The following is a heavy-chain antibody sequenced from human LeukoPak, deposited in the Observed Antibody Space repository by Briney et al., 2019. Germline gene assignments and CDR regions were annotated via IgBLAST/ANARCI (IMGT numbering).Heavy chain of an antibody. CDR2: ISGSGGST. V-gene: IGHV3-23*01. CDR1: GFTFSSYA. Sequence: GGSLRLSCAASGFTFSSYAMSWVRQAPGKGLEWVSAISGSGGSTYYADSVKGRFTISRDNSKNTLYLQMNSLRSDDTAVYYCARGVRIAVAGYIDCWGQGTLVTVSS. D-gene: IGHD6-19*01. J-gene: IGHJ4*02. CDR3: ARGVRIAVAGYIDC.